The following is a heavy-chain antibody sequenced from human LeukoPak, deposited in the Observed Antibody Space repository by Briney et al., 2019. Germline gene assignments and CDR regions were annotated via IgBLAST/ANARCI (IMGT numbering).Heavy chain of an antibody. D-gene: IGHD6-19*01. J-gene: IGHJ3*02. CDR1: GYTFTSYY. Sequence: GASVRLSCKASGYTFTSYYMHWVRQAPGQGLEWMGIINPSGGSTSYAQKFQGRVTMTRDTSTSTVYMELSSLSSEDTAVYYCARGGRERYSSGWTDAFDIWGQGTMAADSS. CDR3: ARGGRERYSSGWTDAFDI. V-gene: IGHV1-46*01. CDR2: INPSGGST.